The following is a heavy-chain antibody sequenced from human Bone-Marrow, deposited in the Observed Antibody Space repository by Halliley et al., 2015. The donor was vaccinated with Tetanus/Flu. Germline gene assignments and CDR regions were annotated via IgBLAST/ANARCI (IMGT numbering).Heavy chain of an antibody. CDR2: IYYSGNP. Sequence: WIGYIYYSGNPDYNPSLKSRVSISVDTSKNKFSLKLTSVTAADTAMYYCARNFGGYTGYENWFAPWGQGTLVTVSS. J-gene: IGHJ5*02. D-gene: IGHD5-12*01. CDR3: ARNFGGYTGYENWFAP. V-gene: IGHV4-59*01.